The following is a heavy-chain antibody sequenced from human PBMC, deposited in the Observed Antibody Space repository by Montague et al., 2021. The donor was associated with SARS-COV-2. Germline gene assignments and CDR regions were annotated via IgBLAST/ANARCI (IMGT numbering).Heavy chain of an antibody. CDR2: ISSSGSTI. V-gene: IGHV3-48*03. CDR3: ASDSGIEIPDYYYSMDV. Sequence: SLRLSCAASGFTFSSYEMNWVRQAPGKGLEWVSYISSSGSTIYYADSVKGRFTISRDNAKNSLYLQMNSLRAEDTAIYYCASDSGIEIPDYYYSMDVWGQGNPVTVSS. J-gene: IGHJ6*02. D-gene: IGHD5-24*01. CDR1: GFTFSSYE.